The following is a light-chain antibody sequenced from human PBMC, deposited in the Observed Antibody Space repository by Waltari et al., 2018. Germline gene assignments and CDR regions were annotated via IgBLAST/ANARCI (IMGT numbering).Light chain of an antibody. V-gene: IGKV3-20*01. CDR2: DAA. CDR3: QQYDASPLT. CDR1: QSVSGAS. Sequence: EIVLAQSPGTLSVSPGERATLSCRASQSVSGASVACDRQRPGQAPRLLIDDAAIRAPDIPDRVSGSGSGTDFTLTISSLDAEDFAVYYCQQYDASPLTFGGGTKV. J-gene: IGKJ4*01.